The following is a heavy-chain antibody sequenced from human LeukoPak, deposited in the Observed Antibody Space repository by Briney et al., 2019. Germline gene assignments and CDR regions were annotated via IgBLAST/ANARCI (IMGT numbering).Heavy chain of an antibody. CDR2: ISSSGTYI. Sequence: GGSLRLSCAASGFTFSDYGMNWVRVAPGKGPEWVSRISSSGTYIDYRDSVKGRFTISRDNSRSALYLKVDSLRAEDTAVYYCARGQGYCSSTRCSPGYYMDVWGTETTVTV. CDR1: GFTFSDYG. V-gene: IGHV3-21*06. J-gene: IGHJ6*03. D-gene: IGHD2-2*01. CDR3: ARGQGYCSSTRCSPGYYMDV.